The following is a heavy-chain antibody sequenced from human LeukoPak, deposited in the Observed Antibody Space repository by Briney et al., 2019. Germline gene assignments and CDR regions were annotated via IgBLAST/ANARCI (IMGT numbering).Heavy chain of an antibody. V-gene: IGHV3-7*01. CDR2: IKQDGSEK. D-gene: IGHD3-9*01. CDR1: GFTFSSYW. Sequence: GGSLRLSCAASGFTFSSYWMSWVRQAPGKGLEWVANIKQDGSEKYYVDSVKGRFTISRDNAKNSLYLQMNSLRAEDTAVYYCAREVAILYDILTGYHPYYYYYYMDVWGKGTTVTVSS. CDR3: AREVAILYDILTGYHPYYYYYYMDV. J-gene: IGHJ6*03.